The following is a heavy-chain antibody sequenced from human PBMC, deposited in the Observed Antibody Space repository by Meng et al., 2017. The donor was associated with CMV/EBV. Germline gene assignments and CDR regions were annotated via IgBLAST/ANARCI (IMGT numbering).Heavy chain of an antibody. D-gene: IGHD3-3*01. Sequence: GESLKISCAASGFTFSNAWMSWVRQAPGKGLEWVGRIKSKTDGGTTDYAAPVKGRFTISRDDSKNTLYLQMNSLKTEDTAVYCCTTESAIFGVVKVNYYYGMDVWGQGTTVTVSS. V-gene: IGHV3-15*01. CDR1: GFTFSNAW. CDR2: IKSKTDGGTT. CDR3: TTESAIFGVVKVNYYYGMDV. J-gene: IGHJ6*02.